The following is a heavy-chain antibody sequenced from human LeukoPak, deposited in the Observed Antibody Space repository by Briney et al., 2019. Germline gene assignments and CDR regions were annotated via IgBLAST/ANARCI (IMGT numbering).Heavy chain of an antibody. V-gene: IGHV4-34*01. Sequence: GSLRLSCAASGFTFSSYGMSWVRQAPGKGLEWIGEINHSGSTNYNPSLKSRVTISVDTSKNQFSLKLSSVTAADTAVYYCARLEHFDWLITWGRGTLVTVSS. J-gene: IGHJ4*02. CDR3: ARLEHFDWLIT. CDR2: INHSGST. CDR1: GFTFSSYG. D-gene: IGHD3-9*01.